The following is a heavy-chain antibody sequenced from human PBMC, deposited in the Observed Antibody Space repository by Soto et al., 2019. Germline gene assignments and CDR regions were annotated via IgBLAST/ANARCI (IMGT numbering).Heavy chain of an antibody. D-gene: IGHD3-3*01. CDR1: GGSISSSSYY. Sequence: PSETLSLTCTVSGGSISSSSYYWGWIRQPPGKGLEWIGSIYYSGSTYYNPSLKSRVTISVDTSKNQFSLKLSSVTAADTAVYYCARDLYDFWSGTIDYWGQGTLVTVSS. CDR2: IYYSGST. V-gene: IGHV4-39*02. J-gene: IGHJ4*02. CDR3: ARDLYDFWSGTIDY.